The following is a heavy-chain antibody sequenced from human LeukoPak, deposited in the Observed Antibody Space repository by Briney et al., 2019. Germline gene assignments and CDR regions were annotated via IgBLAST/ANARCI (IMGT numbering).Heavy chain of an antibody. V-gene: IGHV4-30-4*02. D-gene: IGHD6-13*01. J-gene: IGHJ4*02. CDR2: IYYSGST. CDR3: ARFSSSWNTIDY. CDR1: GGSISSGDYY. Sequence: PSETLSLTCTVSGGSISSGDYYWSWIRQPPGKGLEWIGYIYYSGSTYYNPSLKSRVTISVDTSKNQFSLKLSSVTAADTAVYYCARFSSSWNTIDYWGQGTLVTVSS.